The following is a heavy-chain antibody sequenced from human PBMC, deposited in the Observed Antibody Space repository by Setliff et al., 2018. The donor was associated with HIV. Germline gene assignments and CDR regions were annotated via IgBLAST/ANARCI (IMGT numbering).Heavy chain of an antibody. CDR2: IYHSGTT. D-gene: IGHD6-19*01. CDR1: GYSISSVSY. J-gene: IGHJ4*02. V-gene: IGHV4-38-2*02. CDR3: ARESTDSSGYYRGYFDY. Sequence: SETLSLTCTVSGYSISSVSYWGWIRQPPGKGLEWIGSIYHSGTTYYNPSLKSRVTISVDTSKNQFSLKLSSVTAADTAVYYCARESTDSSGYYRGYFDYWGQGALVTVSS.